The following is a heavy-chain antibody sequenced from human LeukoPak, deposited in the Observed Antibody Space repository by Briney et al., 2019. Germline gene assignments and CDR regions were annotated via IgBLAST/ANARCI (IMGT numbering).Heavy chain of an antibody. CDR3: ARGVLRVQRGYYYMDV. V-gene: IGHV4-4*07. Sequence: SETLSLTCTVSGGSISSYYWSWIRQPAGKGLEWIGRIYTSGSTNYNPSLKSRVTMSVDTSKNQFSLKLSSVTAADTAVYYCARGVLRVQRGYYYMDVWGKGTTVTVSS. D-gene: IGHD2-8*01. J-gene: IGHJ6*03. CDR1: GGSISSYY. CDR2: IYTSGST.